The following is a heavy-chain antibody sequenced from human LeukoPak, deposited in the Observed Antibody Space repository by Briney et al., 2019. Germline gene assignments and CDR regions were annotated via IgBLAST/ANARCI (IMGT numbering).Heavy chain of an antibody. Sequence: SETLSLTCTVSGGSISSSSCYWGWIRQPPGKGLEWIGSIYYSGSTYYNPSLKSRVTISVDTSKNQFSLKLSSVTAADTAVYYCARRPAGVAFWSGYYSSAFDIWGQGTMVTVSS. D-gene: IGHD3-3*01. CDR2: IYYSGST. CDR1: GGSISSSSCY. CDR3: ARRPAGVAFWSGYYSSAFDI. J-gene: IGHJ3*02. V-gene: IGHV4-39*01.